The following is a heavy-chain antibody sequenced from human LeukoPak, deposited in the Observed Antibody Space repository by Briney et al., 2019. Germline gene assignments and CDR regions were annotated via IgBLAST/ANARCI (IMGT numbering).Heavy chain of an antibody. CDR1: GDSISTYY. CDR2: IYTTGST. CDR3: ARMMIAVAHNPRWYFDL. D-gene: IGHD6-19*01. Sequence: SETLSLTCTVSGDSISTYYWNWIRQPAGKGLEWIGRIYTTGSTNYNPSLKSRVTMSVDTSKNQFPLKLSSVTAADTAVYYCARMMIAVAHNPRWYFDLWGRGTLVTVSS. J-gene: IGHJ2*01. V-gene: IGHV4-4*07.